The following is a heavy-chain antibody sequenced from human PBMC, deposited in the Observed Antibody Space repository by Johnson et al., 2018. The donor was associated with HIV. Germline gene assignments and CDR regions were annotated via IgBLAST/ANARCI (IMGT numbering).Heavy chain of an antibody. CDR3: ARQPDNFWSSDAFDI. CDR2: IYSGGST. J-gene: IGHJ3*02. D-gene: IGHD3-3*01. V-gene: IGHV3-66*04. CDR1: GFTFSDYY. Sequence: VQLVESGGGLVQPGGSLRLSCAASGFTFSDYYMSWIRQAPGKGLEWVSVIYSGGSTYYADSVKGRFTISRDNAKNSVFLQMNSLRVEDTAIYYCARQPDNFWSSDAFDIWGQGTMVTVSS.